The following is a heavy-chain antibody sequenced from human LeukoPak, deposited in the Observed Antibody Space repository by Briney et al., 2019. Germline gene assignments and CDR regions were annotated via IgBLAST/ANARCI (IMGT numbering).Heavy chain of an antibody. D-gene: IGHD4-23*01. J-gene: IGHJ4*02. CDR3: ARNGGNSDVDY. CDR1: GGSISSNSW. CDR2: IYHSGRT. V-gene: IGHV4-4*02. Sequence: SETLSLTCAVSGGSISSNSWWSWVRQPPGKGLEWIGEIYHSGRTNYNLSLKSRVTISVDMSKNQFSLKLSSVTAAGTAVYYCARNGGNSDVDYWGQGTLVTVSS.